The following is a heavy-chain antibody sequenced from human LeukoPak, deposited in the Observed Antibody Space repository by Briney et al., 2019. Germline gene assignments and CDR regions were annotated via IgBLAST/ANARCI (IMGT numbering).Heavy chain of an antibody. CDR1: GFTVSSNY. D-gene: IGHD3-16*01. V-gene: IGHV3-23*01. Sequence: GGSLRLSCAASGFTVSSNYMSWVRQAPGKGLEWVSAISGSGGSTYYADSVKGRFTISRDNSKNTLYLQMNSLRAEDTAVYYCAKDWGQEGDAFDIWGQGTMVTVSS. CDR3: AKDWGQEGDAFDI. J-gene: IGHJ3*02. CDR2: ISGSGGST.